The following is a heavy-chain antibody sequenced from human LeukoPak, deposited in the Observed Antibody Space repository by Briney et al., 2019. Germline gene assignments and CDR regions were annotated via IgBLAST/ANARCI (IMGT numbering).Heavy chain of an antibody. CDR1: GFTFSSYS. CDR2: ISSSSSTI. J-gene: IGHJ4*02. CDR3: AKLDDTAMDDFDY. V-gene: IGHV3-48*01. D-gene: IGHD5-18*01. Sequence: GGSLRLSCAASGFTFSSYSMNWVRQAPGKGLEWVSYISSSSSTIYYADSVKGRFTISRDNAKNSLYLQMNSLRAEDTAVYYCAKLDDTAMDDFDYWGQGTLVTVSS.